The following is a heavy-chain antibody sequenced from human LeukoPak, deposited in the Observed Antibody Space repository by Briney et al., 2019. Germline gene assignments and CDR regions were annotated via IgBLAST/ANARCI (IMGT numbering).Heavy chain of an antibody. D-gene: IGHD1-1*01. CDR1: GGSISSGGYY. Sequence: SETLSLTCTVSGGSISSGGYYWSWILQHPGKGLEWIGYIYYSGSTYYNPSLKSRVTISVDTSKNQFSLKLSSVTAADTAVYYCARETGTTLGEFDYWGQGTLVTVSS. V-gene: IGHV4-31*03. J-gene: IGHJ4*02. CDR3: ARETGTTLGEFDY. CDR2: IYYSGST.